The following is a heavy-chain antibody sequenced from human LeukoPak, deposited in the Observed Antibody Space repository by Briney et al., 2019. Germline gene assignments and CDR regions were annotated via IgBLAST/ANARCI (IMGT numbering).Heavy chain of an antibody. D-gene: IGHD6-19*01. V-gene: IGHV4-61*02. CDR1: GGSISSGSYD. CDR3: AREPVAGTV. CDR2: IYTSGST. Sequence: TLSLTGPVSGGSISSGSYDWSWIRQPAGKGLAWIGRIYTSGSTNYNPSLKSRVTISVDTSKNQFSLKLSSVTAADTAVYYCAREPVAGTVWGQGTLVTVSS. J-gene: IGHJ4*02.